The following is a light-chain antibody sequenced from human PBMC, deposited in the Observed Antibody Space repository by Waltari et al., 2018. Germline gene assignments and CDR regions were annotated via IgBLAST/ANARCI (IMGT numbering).Light chain of an antibody. CDR1: QSLLYSDGRTY. CDR2: EVS. CDR3: MQSIQLPLT. J-gene: IGKJ4*01. Sequence: DLVMTQAPLSLSVTPGQPASISCKSEQSLLYSDGRTYLHWYLQRPGQSPQPLIYEVSNRFSGVPDRFSGSGSGTDFTLKISRVEAEDVGIYYCMQSIQLPLTFGGGTKVEIK. V-gene: IGKV2D-29*02.